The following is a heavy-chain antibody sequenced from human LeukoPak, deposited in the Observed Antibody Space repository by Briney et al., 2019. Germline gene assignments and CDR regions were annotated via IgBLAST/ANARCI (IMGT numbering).Heavy chain of an antibody. CDR1: GGSLSSGGYS. CDR3: ARGKGIVVVPAAIWFDP. Sequence: SETLSLTCAVSGGSLSSGGYSWRWIRQPPGKGLEWIGYIYHSGSTYYNPSLKSRVTISVDRSKNQFSLKLSSVTAADTAVYYCARGKGIVVVPAAIWFDPWGQGTLVTVSS. D-gene: IGHD2-2*01. J-gene: IGHJ5*02. V-gene: IGHV4-30-2*01. CDR2: IYHSGST.